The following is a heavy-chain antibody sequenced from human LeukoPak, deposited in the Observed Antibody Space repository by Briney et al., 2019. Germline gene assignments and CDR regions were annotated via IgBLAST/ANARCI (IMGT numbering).Heavy chain of an antibody. CDR2: IYYSGST. D-gene: IGHD1-14*01. Sequence: PSETLSLTCTVSGGSTSSSSYYWGWIRQPPGKGLEWIGSIYYSGSTYYNPSLKSRVTMSVDTSKNQFSLKLSSVTAADTAVYYCARQEVTVNWFDPWGQGTLVTVSS. CDR1: GGSTSSSSYY. J-gene: IGHJ5*02. CDR3: ARQEVTVNWFDP. V-gene: IGHV4-39*01.